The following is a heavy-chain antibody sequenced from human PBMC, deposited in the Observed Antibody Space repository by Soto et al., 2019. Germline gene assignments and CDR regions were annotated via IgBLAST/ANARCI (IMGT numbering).Heavy chain of an antibody. Sequence: SVKVSCKASGGTFSSYAISWVRQAPGQGLEWMGGIIPIFGTANYAQKFQGRVTITADESTSTAYIELSSLRSEDTAVYYCANSRRDCYNGYFDYWGQGTLVTVSS. J-gene: IGHJ4*02. D-gene: IGHD2-21*01. CDR3: ANSRRDCYNGYFDY. V-gene: IGHV1-69*13. CDR1: GGTFSSYA. CDR2: IIPIFGTA.